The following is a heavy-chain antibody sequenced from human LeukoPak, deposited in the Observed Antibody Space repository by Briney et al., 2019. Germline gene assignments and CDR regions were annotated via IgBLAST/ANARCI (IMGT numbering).Heavy chain of an antibody. CDR2: ISYDGGNK. D-gene: IGHD6-13*01. V-gene: IGHV3-30*18. J-gene: IGHJ2*01. CDR3: AKNSLAAPGEIDWYFDL. Sequence: PGGSLRPSCAASGFTFSTFGMHWVRQAPGKGLEWLAVISYDGGNKYYGDSVKGRFTISRDNSKNTLYLQMNSLRTEDTAVCYCAKNSLAAPGEIDWYFDLWGRGTLVTVSS. CDR1: GFTFSTFG.